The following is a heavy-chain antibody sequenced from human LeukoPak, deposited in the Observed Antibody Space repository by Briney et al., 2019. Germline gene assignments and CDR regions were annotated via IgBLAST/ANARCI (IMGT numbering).Heavy chain of an antibody. CDR3: ASLIAAADY. V-gene: IGHV3-33*01. D-gene: IGHD6-13*01. J-gene: IGHJ4*02. CDR2: IWYDGSNK. CDR1: GFTFSSYG. Sequence: AGGSLRLSCAASGFTFSSYGMHWVRQAPGKGLEWVAVIWYDGSNKYYADSVKGRFTISRDNSKNTLYLQMNSLRAEGTAVYYCASLIAAADYWGQGTLVTVSS.